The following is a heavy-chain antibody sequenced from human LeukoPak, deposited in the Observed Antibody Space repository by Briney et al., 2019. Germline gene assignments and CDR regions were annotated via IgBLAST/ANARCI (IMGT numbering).Heavy chain of an antibody. CDR3: AELGITMIGGV. V-gene: IGHV3-23*01. Sequence: PGGSLRLSCAASGFTFSSYAVSWVRQAPGKGLEWVSTISGSGGRTYYADSVEGRFTISRDNSKNTLYLQMNSLRAEDTAVYYCAELGITMIGGVWGKGTTVTISS. CDR2: ISGSGGRT. D-gene: IGHD3-10*02. CDR1: GFTFSSYA. J-gene: IGHJ6*04.